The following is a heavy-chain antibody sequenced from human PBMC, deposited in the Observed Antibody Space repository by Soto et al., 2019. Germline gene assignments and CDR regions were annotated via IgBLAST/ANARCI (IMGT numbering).Heavy chain of an antibody. V-gene: IGHV4-34*01. CDR2: INHSGGT. CDR3: ARQGYSYAPDY. D-gene: IGHD5-18*01. Sequence: PSETLSLTCAVYGGSFSGYYWSWIRQPPGKGLEWIGEINHSGGTNYNPSLKSRVTISVDTSKNQFSLKLSSVTAADTAVYYCARQGYSYAPDYWGQGTLVTVSS. J-gene: IGHJ4*02. CDR1: GGSFSGYY.